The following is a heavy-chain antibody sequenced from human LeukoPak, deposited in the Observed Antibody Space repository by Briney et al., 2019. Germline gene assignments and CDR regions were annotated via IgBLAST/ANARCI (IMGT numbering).Heavy chain of an antibody. CDR3: AKDFDWFSLYYYGMDV. Sequence: PGGSLRLSCAASGFTFSSYGMHWVRQAPGKGLEWVAVISYDGSNKYYADSVKGRFTISRDNSKNTLYLQMNSLRAEDTAVYYCAKDFDWFSLYYYGMDVWGQGTTVTVSS. V-gene: IGHV3-30*18. CDR2: ISYDGSNK. J-gene: IGHJ6*02. CDR1: GFTFSSYG. D-gene: IGHD3-9*01.